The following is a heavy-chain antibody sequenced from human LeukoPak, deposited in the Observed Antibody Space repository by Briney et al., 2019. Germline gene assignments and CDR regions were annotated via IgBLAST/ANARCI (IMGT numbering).Heavy chain of an antibody. CDR3: ARFRETTVATDAFDI. J-gene: IGHJ3*02. CDR2: IIIIVGIA. V-gene: IGHV1-69*02. Sequence: SVKVSCKPSRGTFSSHTISGVRQAPGQGREWMGRIIIIVGIATYAQKFQGRLTITANQSTSTVYMELSRLRSEHTDVYDCARFRETTVATDAFDIWGQETMVTFSS. CDR1: RGTFSSHT. D-gene: IGHD4-11*01.